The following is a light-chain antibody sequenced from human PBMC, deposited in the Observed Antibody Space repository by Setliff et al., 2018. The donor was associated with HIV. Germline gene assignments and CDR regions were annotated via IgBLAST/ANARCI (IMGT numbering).Light chain of an antibody. V-gene: IGLV2-11*01. Sequence: QSVLTQPRSVSGSPGQSVTISCTGTTSDVGGYNFVSWYQHHPGKAPKLMIYDVIKRPSGVPDRFSGSKSGNTASLTISGLQAEDEADYYCCSYAGSHTFVVGTGTKVTVL. J-gene: IGLJ1*01. CDR3: CSYAGSHTFV. CDR2: DVI. CDR1: TSDVGGYNF.